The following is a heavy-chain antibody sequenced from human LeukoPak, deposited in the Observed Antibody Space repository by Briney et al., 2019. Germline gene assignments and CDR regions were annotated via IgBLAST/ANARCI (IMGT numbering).Heavy chain of an antibody. CDR2: IKSKTNGETT. V-gene: IGHV3-15*01. J-gene: IGHJ4*02. CDR1: GFAFSNAW. Sequence: GGSLRLSCAASGFAFSNAWMSWVRQAPGKGLEWVSRIKSKTNGETTDYAAPLKGRFTISRDDSKNTLFLQVNTLKTEDTAMYYCTSDDPVNRSWGQGTLVTVSS. CDR3: TSDDPVNRS.